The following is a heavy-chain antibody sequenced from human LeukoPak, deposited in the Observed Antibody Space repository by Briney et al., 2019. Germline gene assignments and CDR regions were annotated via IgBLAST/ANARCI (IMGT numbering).Heavy chain of an antibody. CDR2: IRYDGSNK. J-gene: IGHJ4*02. V-gene: IGHV3-30*02. Sequence: QSGGSLRLSCAASGFTFSSYGMHWVRQAPGKGLEWVAFIRYDGSNKYYADSVKGRFTISRDNSKNTLYLQMNSLRAEDTAVYYCTTFGYSGYGGFDYWGQGTLVTVSS. D-gene: IGHD5-12*01. CDR1: GFTFSSYG. CDR3: TTFGYSGYGGFDY.